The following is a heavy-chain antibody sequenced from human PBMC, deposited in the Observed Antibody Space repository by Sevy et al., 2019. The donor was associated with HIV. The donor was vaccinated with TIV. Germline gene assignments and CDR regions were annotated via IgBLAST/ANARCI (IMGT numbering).Heavy chain of an antibody. Sequence: GGSLRLSCAASGFTFSNYWMSWVRQAPGKGLEWVANIKQDGSEKYYVDSVKGRFTISRDNAKNSLYLQMNSLRAEDTAVYYCARLRGSYCLDYWGQGTLVTVSS. J-gene: IGHJ4*02. CDR3: ARLRGSYCLDY. CDR2: IKQDGSEK. D-gene: IGHD1-26*01. V-gene: IGHV3-7*01. CDR1: GFTFSNYW.